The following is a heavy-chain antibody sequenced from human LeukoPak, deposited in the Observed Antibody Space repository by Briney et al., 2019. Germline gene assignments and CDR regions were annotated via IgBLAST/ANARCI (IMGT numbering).Heavy chain of an antibody. CDR3: ARVSDTGSPNDY. CDR1: GFTFSRYW. V-gene: IGHV3-7*01. J-gene: IGHJ4*02. Sequence: GGSLRPSCAASGFTFSRYWMNWVRQAPGKGLEWVANIKEDGNGKYYVDSVKGRFIISRDNAKNSLYPQMNSLRAEDTAVYYCARVSDTGSPNDYWGQGTLVTVSS. D-gene: IGHD5-18*01. CDR2: IKEDGNGK.